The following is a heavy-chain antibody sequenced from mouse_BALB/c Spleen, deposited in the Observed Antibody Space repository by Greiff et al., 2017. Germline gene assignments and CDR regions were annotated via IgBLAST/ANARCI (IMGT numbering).Heavy chain of an antibody. CDR2: ISYSGST. J-gene: IGHJ2*01. Sequence: EVKLVESGPSLVKPSQTLSLTCSVTGDSITSGYWNWIRKFPGNKLEYMGYISYSGSTYYNPSLKSRISITRDTSKNQYYLQLNSVTTEDTATYYCARGESLLRLFDYWGQGTTLTVSS. V-gene: IGHV3-8*02. D-gene: IGHD1-2*01. CDR1: GDSITSGY. CDR3: ARGESLLRLFDY.